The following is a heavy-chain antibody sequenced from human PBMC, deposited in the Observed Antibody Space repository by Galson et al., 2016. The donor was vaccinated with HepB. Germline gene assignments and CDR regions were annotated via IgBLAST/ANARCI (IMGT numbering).Heavy chain of an antibody. Sequence: SLRLSCAVSGFNFRSYWMSWVRQAPGKGLEWVANTKPDGSEKYYVDSVKGRFSISRDNTQKSLYLQMNSLRAEDTAVYYCAGGYFWFGEGLSDYWGQGTLDTVSS. CDR2: TKPDGSEK. CDR3: AGGYFWFGEGLSDY. J-gene: IGHJ4*02. D-gene: IGHD3-10*01. V-gene: IGHV3-7*03. CDR1: GFNFRSYW.